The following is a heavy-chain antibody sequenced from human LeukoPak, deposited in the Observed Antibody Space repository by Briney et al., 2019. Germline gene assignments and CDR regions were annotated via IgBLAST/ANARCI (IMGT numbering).Heavy chain of an antibody. CDR1: GGSISSSRYY. V-gene: IGHV4-39*01. D-gene: IGHD6-25*01. CDR2: ISYSGST. J-gene: IGHJ3*01. CDR3: ARGRASAFDV. Sequence: PSETLSLTCTVSGGSISSSRYYWAWIRQPPGKGLDWIGSISYSGSTYYNSSLKSRLTISVDTSKNQFSLRLSSVTAADTAVYYCARGRASAFDVWGQGTMVTVSS.